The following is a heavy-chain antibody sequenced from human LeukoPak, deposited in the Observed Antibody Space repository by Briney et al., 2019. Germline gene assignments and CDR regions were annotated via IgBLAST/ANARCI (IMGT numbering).Heavy chain of an antibody. Sequence: GGSLRLSCAASGFTFYDYDMSWVRQGPGKGLEWVSGINWNGAKTDYADSVKGRFTISRDNAKNSLYLQMNSLRAEDTAVYYCARDEVGATTEFDYWGQGTLVTVSS. J-gene: IGHJ4*02. CDR1: GFTFYDYD. CDR2: INWNGAKT. V-gene: IGHV3-20*04. CDR3: ARDEVGATTEFDY. D-gene: IGHD1-26*01.